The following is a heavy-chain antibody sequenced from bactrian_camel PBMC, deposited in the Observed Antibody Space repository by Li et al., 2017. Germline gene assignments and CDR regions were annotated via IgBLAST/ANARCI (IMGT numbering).Heavy chain of an antibody. CDR3: VVTTGCSTYNY. CDR1: QSISGYT. J-gene: IGHJ4*01. V-gene: IGHV3S31*01. CDR2: ISSGGGNT. Sequence: VQLVESGGGLVQPGGSLRLSCVVSQSISGYTMSWVRQAPGKGLEWVSRISSGGGNTYFAHSVKGRFTVSRDNVKNTVSLQLNNLKTEDMAMYYCVVTTGCSTYNYWGQGTQVTVS. D-gene: IGHD5*01.